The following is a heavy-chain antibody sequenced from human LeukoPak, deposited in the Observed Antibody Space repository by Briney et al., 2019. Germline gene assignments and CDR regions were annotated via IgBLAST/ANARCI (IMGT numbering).Heavy chain of an antibody. Sequence: RASVKVSCKASGGTFSSYAISWVRQAPGQGLKWMGRIIPIFGTANYAQKFQGRVTITTDESTSTAYMELSSLRSKDTAVYYCARVVPSRTSSSAGGYWGQGTLVTVSS. CDR3: ARVVPSRTSSSAGGY. J-gene: IGHJ4*02. D-gene: IGHD6-6*01. V-gene: IGHV1-69*05. CDR2: IIPIFGTA. CDR1: GGTFSSYA.